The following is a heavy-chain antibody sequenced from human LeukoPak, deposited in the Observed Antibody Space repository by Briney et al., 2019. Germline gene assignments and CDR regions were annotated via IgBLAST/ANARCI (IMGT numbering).Heavy chain of an antibody. CDR3: ARQSYGSGFT. CDR1: GGSISSYY. Sequence: SLTLSLTCIVSGGSISSYYWSWIRQPPGKGLEWIGYISYSGSSNYLPSLKSRVTISLDTYKNQFSLKLSSVTAADTAVYYCARQSYGSGFTWGQGTLVTVSS. J-gene: IGHJ5*02. D-gene: IGHD3-10*01. V-gene: IGHV4-59*08. CDR2: ISYSGSS.